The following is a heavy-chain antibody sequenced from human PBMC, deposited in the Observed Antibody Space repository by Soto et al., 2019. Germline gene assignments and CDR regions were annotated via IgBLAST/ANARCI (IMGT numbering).Heavy chain of an antibody. Sequence: QVQLVESGGGVVQPGRSLRLSCAASGFTFSSYGMHWVRQAPGKGLEWVAVISYDGSNKYYADSVKGRFTISRDNAQNSLYLQMTSLTAEDTAVYHCARDVVVLVGATEVSDYWGQGTLVIVSS. CDR3: ARDVVVLVGATEVSDY. D-gene: IGHD2-15*01. V-gene: IGHV3-30*03. J-gene: IGHJ4*02. CDR2: ISYDGSNK. CDR1: GFTFSSYG.